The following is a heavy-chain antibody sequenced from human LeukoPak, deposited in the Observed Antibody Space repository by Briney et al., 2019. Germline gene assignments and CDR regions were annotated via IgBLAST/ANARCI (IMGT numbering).Heavy chain of an antibody. J-gene: IGHJ6*02. CDR3: ARDPVVPAAISHYGMDV. CDR1: GFTVSSNY. CDR2: IYSGGST. D-gene: IGHD2-2*01. Sequence: PGGSLRLSCAASGFTVSSNYMSWVRQAPGKGLEWVSVIYSGGSTYHADSVKGRFTISRDNSKNTLYLQMNSLRAEDTAVYYCARDPVVPAAISHYGMDVWGQGTTVTVSS. V-gene: IGHV3-66*01.